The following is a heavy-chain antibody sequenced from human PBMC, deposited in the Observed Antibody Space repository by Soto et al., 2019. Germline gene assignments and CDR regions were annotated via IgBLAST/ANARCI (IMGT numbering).Heavy chain of an antibody. CDR3: ARHGPSGSYYNYYYYGMDV. V-gene: IGHV5-10-1*01. J-gene: IGHJ6*02. D-gene: IGHD3-10*01. Sequence: GESLKISCKGSGYSFTSYWISWVRQMPGKGLEWMGRIDPSDSYTNYSPSFQGHVTISADKSISTAYLQWSSLKASDTAMYYCARHGPSGSYYNYYYYGMDVWGQGTTVTVSS. CDR2: IDPSDSYT. CDR1: GYSFTSYW.